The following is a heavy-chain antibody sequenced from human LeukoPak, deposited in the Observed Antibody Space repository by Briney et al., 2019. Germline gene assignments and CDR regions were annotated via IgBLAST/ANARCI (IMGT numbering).Heavy chain of an antibody. CDR1: GGSISSSSYY. CDR2: IYYSGST. CDR3: ARETMSSSGSHLGYYFDY. V-gene: IGHV4-61*05. Sequence: PSETLSLTCTVSGGSISSSSYYWSWIRQPPGKGLEWIGYIYYSGSTNYNPSLKSRVTISVDKSKNQFSLKLSSVTAADTAVYYCARETMSSSGSHLGYYFDYWGQGTLVTVSS. D-gene: IGHD3-22*01. J-gene: IGHJ4*02.